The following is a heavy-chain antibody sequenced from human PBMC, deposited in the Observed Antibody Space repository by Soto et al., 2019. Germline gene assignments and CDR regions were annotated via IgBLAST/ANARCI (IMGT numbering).Heavy chain of an antibody. CDR2: ISAYNGNT. Sequence: ASVKVSCKASGYTFTSYGISWVRQAPGQGLEWMGWISAYNGNTNYAQKLQGRVTMTTDTSTSTAYMELRSLRSGDTAVYYCARDRRFLEWLSHDYYYGMDVWGQGTTVTVSS. D-gene: IGHD3-3*01. J-gene: IGHJ6*02. V-gene: IGHV1-18*04. CDR1: GYTFTSYG. CDR3: ARDRRFLEWLSHDYYYGMDV.